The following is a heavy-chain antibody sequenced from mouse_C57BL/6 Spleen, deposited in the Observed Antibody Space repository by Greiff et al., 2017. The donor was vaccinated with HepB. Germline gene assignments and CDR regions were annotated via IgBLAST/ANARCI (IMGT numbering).Heavy chain of an antibody. CDR1: GYSFTGYY. CDR2: INPSTGGT. J-gene: IGHJ4*01. Sequence: VQLQQSGPELVKPGASVKISCKASGYSFTGYYMNWVKQSPEKSLEWIGEINPSTGGTTYNQKFKAKATLTVDKSSSTAYMQLKSLTSEDSAVYYCATSVVATGMDYWGQGTSVTVSS. D-gene: IGHD1-1*01. V-gene: IGHV1-42*01. CDR3: ATSVVATGMDY.